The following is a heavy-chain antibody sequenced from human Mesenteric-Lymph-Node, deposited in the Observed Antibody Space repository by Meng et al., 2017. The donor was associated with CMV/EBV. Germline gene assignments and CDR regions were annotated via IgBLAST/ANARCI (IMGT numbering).Heavy chain of an antibody. CDR1: DGAFSDYY. Sequence: SETLSLTCAVHDGAFSDYYWSWIRQSPGQGLEWLGEINHSGNTNYNPSLNNRVTISVDTSKIQFSLKLNSVTAADTAVYYCARDRPANEILTGYFDLWGQGTLVTVSS. CDR2: INHSGNT. D-gene: IGHD3-9*01. J-gene: IGHJ4*02. V-gene: IGHV4-34*01. CDR3: ARDRPANEILTGYFDL.